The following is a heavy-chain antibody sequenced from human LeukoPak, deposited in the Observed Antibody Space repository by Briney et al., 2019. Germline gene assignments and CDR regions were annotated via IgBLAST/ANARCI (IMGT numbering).Heavy chain of an antibody. CDR2: IYYSGST. Sequence: SETLSLTCTVSGGSISSGGYYWSWIRQHPGKGLEWIGYIYYSGSTYYNPSLKSRVTISVDTSKNQFSLKLSSVTAADTAVYYWARAAAFGWFDPWGQGTLVTVSS. V-gene: IGHV4-31*03. D-gene: IGHD3-16*01. J-gene: IGHJ5*02. CDR3: ARAAAFGWFDP. CDR1: GGSISSGGYY.